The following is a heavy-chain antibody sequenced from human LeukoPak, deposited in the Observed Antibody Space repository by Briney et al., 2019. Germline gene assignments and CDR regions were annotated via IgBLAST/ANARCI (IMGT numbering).Heavy chain of an antibody. D-gene: IGHD3-10*01. Sequence: PGGSLRLSCAASGFTFSSYGMSWVRQAPGKGLEWVSAISGSGGSTYYADSVKGRFTISRDNSKNTLYLQMNSLRAEDTAVYYCAKDDYGSGSYYNSWGQGTLVTVSS. V-gene: IGHV3-23*01. CDR2: ISGSGGST. CDR3: AKDDYGSGSYYNS. J-gene: IGHJ4*02. CDR1: GFTFSSYG.